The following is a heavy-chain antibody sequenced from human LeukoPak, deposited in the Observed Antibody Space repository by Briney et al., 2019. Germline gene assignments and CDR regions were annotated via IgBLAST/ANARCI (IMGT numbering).Heavy chain of an antibody. CDR2: ILYNGSNK. CDR3: ARAGGYCSGGSCYRGYSWFDP. CDR1: GFTFSSSG. V-gene: IGHV3-33*01. D-gene: IGHD2-15*01. Sequence: GGSLRLSCAASGFTFSSSGMHWVRQTPGKGLAWVAVILYNGSNKYYADSVKGRFTISRDNSKNTLYLQMNSLRVEDTAVYYCARAGGYCSGGSCYRGYSWFDPWGQGTLVTVSS. J-gene: IGHJ5*02.